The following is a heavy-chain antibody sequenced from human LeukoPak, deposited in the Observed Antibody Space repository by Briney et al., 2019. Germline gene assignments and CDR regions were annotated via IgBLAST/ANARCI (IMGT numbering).Heavy chain of an antibody. CDR2: ISAYNGNT. Sequence: ASVKVSCKASGYTFTSYGISWVRQAPGQGLEWVGWISAYNGNTNYAQKLQGRVTMTTDTSTSTAYMELRSLRSDDTAVYYCARGVLGSYYYYYYGMDVWGQGTTVTVSS. V-gene: IGHV1-18*01. D-gene: IGHD1-26*01. J-gene: IGHJ6*02. CDR3: ARGVLGSYYYYYYGMDV. CDR1: GYTFTSYG.